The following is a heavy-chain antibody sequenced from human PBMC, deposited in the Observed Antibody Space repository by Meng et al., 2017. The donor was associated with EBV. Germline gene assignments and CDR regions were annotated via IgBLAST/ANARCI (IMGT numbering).Heavy chain of an antibody. CDR2: LIPMVGAP. Sequence: QMQLLQSGAEVKKSGSSVKVSWRTSGGTVRSDAVSWGRQAPGQGLEWMGGLIPMVGAPHYAQKFQGRVTIIADESTSTHSMELNSLRSEDTAMYYCASESGRGFTPDYWGQGTLVTVSS. CDR3: ASESGRGFTPDY. J-gene: IGHJ4*02. V-gene: IGHV1-69*01. D-gene: IGHD3-10*01. CDR1: GGTVRSDA.